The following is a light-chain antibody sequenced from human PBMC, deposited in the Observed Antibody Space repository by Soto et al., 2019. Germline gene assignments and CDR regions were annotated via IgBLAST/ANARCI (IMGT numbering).Light chain of an antibody. CDR3: SSYTSSSLHV. V-gene: IGLV2-14*03. J-gene: IGLJ1*01. CDR1: SSVVGGYNY. CDR2: DVS. Sequence: QSVLTQPASVSGSPGQSITISCTGTSSVVGGYNYVSWYQQHPGKAPKLMIYDVSNRPPGVSNRFSGSKSGNTASLTISGLQAEDEAEYYCSSYTSSSLHVFGTGTKVTVL.